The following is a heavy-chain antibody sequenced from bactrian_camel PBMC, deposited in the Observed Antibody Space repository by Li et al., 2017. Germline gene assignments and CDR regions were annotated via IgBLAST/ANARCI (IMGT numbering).Heavy chain of an antibody. Sequence: HVQLVESGGGSVQAGGSLRLSCAAFGYSFEKYCMGWFRQAPGNECELVSTISSDGSTYYADSVKGRFTISQDNAKNTVYLQMNSLKPEDTAVYYCAASDQEYSDYVGYWGQGTQVTVS. V-gene: IGHV3S55*01. CDR1: GYSFEKYC. D-gene: IGHD4*01. CDR3: AASDQEYSDYVGY. J-gene: IGHJ6*01. CDR2: ISSDGST.